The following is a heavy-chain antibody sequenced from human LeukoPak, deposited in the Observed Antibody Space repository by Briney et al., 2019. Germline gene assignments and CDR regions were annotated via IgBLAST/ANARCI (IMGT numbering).Heavy chain of an antibody. D-gene: IGHD2-15*01. V-gene: IGHV3-11*01. CDR2: IGRSGSTK. CDR3: ARVLRYCSGGNCYSGGLGYMDV. CDR1: GFTFSDYN. Sequence: PGGSLRLSCAASGFTFSDYNMRWIRQAPGKGLEWVSSIGRSGSTKYYADSVKGRFTISRDNAKNSLFLQMNRLRAEDTAVYYCARVLRYCSGGNCYSGGLGYMDVWGKRTTVTISS. J-gene: IGHJ6*03.